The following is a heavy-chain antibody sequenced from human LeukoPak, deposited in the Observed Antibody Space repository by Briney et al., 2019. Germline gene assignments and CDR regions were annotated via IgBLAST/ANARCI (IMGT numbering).Heavy chain of an antibody. CDR1: GFTFSSYA. V-gene: IGHV3-23*01. Sequence: PGGSLRLSCAASGFTFSSYAMSWVRQPQGKGLEWVSAISGSGGSTYYADSVKGRFTISRDNSKNTLYLQMNSLRAEDTAVYYCALSLPSHDAFDIWGQGTMVTVSS. J-gene: IGHJ3*02. CDR3: ALSLPSHDAFDI. CDR2: ISGSGGST.